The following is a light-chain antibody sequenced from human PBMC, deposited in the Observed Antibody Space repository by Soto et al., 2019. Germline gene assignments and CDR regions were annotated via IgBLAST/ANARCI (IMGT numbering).Light chain of an antibody. CDR2: DAS. J-gene: IGKJ5*01. V-gene: IGKV1-33*01. CDR1: QDINNF. CDR3: QQSYSTLVA. Sequence: DIQMTQTPSSLSASVGDRVTITCQASQDINNFLNWYQQKPGKAPKLLIYDASNLETGVPSRFSGSGSGTDFTFTISSLQPEDIATYYCQQSYSTLVAFGQGTRLEI.